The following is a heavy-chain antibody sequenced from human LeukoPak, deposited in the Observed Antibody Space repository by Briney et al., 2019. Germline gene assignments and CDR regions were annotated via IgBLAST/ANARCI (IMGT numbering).Heavy chain of an antibody. V-gene: IGHV4-31*03. CDR1: GGSISSGGYY. Sequence: SQTLSLTCTVSGGSISSGGYYWSWMRQHPGKGLEWIGYIYYSGSTYYNPSLKSRVTISVDTSKNQFSLKLSSVTAADTAVYYCARLYSSSSGQTFDYWGQGTLVTVSS. J-gene: IGHJ4*02. D-gene: IGHD6-6*01. CDR2: IYYSGST. CDR3: ARLYSSSSGQTFDY.